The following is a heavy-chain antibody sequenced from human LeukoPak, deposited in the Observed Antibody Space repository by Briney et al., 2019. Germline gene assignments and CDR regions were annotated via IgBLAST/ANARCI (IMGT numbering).Heavy chain of an antibody. CDR3: AREGGSGSYGYDY. V-gene: IGHV3-66*02. J-gene: IGHJ4*02. CDR1: GFTVSTNY. Sequence: PGGSLRLSCAASGFTVSTNYISWVRQAPGKGLEWVSVIYSAGSTYYADSVKGRFTISRDNSKNTVYLQMNSLRPDDTAVYYCAREGGSGSYGYDYWGQGTLVTVSS. CDR2: IYSAGST. D-gene: IGHD3-10*01.